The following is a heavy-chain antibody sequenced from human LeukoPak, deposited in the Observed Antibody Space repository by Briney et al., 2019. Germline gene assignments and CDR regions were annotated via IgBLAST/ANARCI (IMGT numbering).Heavy chain of an antibody. V-gene: IGHV3-30*18. J-gene: IGHJ3*02. CDR2: ISYDGSRK. CDR3: AKYAYNWNAPDGFDM. CDR1: GFTFSSYA. D-gene: IGHD1-1*01. Sequence: GGSLRLSCAASGFTFSSYAMHWVRQAPGKGLEWVAVISYDGSRKHYGDSVKGRFTISRDNSESTLFLQMNSLRTDDTSVYFCAKYAYNWNAPDGFDMWGQGTMVIVSS.